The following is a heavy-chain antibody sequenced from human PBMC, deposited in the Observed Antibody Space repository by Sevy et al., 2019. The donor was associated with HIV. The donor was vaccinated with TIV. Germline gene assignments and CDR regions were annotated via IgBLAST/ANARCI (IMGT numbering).Heavy chain of an antibody. Sequence: SETLSLTCTVSGGSISSGGYYWSWIRQHPGKGLEWIGYIYYSGSTYYNPSLKSRVTISVDTSENQFSLKLSSVTAADTAVYYCARIRRGLGGCFDYWGQGTLVTVSS. CDR2: IYYSGST. J-gene: IGHJ4*02. D-gene: IGHD1-26*01. CDR3: ARIRRGLGGCFDY. CDR1: GGSISSGGYY. V-gene: IGHV4-31*03.